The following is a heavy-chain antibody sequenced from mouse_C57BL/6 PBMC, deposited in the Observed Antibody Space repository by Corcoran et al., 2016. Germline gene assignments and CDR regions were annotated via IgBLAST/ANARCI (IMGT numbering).Heavy chain of an antibody. Sequence: EVQLQQSGPELVKPGASVKISCKASGYTFTDYYMNWVKQSHGKSLEWIGDINPNNGGTSYNQKFKGKATLTVDKSSSTAYMELRSLTSEDSAVYYCARSSNTWFAYWGQGTLVTVSA. D-gene: IGHD2-5*01. CDR3: ARSSNTWFAY. J-gene: IGHJ3*01. V-gene: IGHV1-26*01. CDR2: INPNNGGT. CDR1: GYTFTDYY.